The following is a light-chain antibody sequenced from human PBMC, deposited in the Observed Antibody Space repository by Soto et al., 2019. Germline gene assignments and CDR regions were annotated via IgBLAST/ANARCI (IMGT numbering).Light chain of an antibody. CDR1: SSDVGSYNV. J-gene: IGLJ1*01. Sequence: ALTQPASVSGSPGQSITISCTGTSSDVGSYNVVSWYQQHPGKAPKLLIYEVSKRPSGVSDRFSGSKSGNTASLTISGLQAEDEADYHCCSYAGSSSAYVFGTGTKLTVL. V-gene: IGLV2-23*02. CDR3: CSYAGSSSAYV. CDR2: EVS.